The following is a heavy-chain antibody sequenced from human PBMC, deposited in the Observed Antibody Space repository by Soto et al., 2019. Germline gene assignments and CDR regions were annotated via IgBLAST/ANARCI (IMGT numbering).Heavy chain of an antibody. CDR2: IIPIFGTA. J-gene: IGHJ3*02. CDR1: GGTFRSYA. CDR3: ARVVWDYDANDAFDI. Sequence: QVQLVQSGAEVKKPGSSVKVSCKASGGTFRSYAISWVRQAPGQGLEWMGGIIPIFGTANYAQKFQGRVTITADESTSTAYMELSSLRSEDTALYYCARVVWDYDANDAFDIWGQGTMVTVSS. D-gene: IGHD3-22*01. V-gene: IGHV1-69*01.